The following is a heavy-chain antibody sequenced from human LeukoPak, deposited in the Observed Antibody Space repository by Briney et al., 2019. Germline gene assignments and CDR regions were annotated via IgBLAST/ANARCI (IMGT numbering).Heavy chain of an antibody. J-gene: IGHJ3*02. D-gene: IGHD3-10*01. V-gene: IGHV1-18*01. CDR2: ISAYNGNT. Sequence: ASVKVSCKASGYTFTSYGISWVRQAPGQGLEWMGWISAYNGNTNYAHKLQGRVTMTTDTSTSTAYMELRSLRSDDTAVYYCARPYYYGSGSYPLGAFDIWGQGTMVTVSS. CDR1: GYTFTSYG. CDR3: ARPYYYGSGSYPLGAFDI.